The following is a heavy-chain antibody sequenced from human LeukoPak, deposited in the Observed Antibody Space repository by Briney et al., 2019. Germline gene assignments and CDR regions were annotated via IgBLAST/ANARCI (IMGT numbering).Heavy chain of an antibody. D-gene: IGHD2-2*01. CDR3: ARQMITDDIVVVPAAGRGAFDI. J-gene: IGHJ3*02. Sequence: SETLSLTCTVSDGSLSSTIYYWGWIRQPPGKGLEWIGTIYHSGSTYYNPSLKSRGTISVDTSKNQFSLKLSSVTAADTAVYYCARQMITDDIVVVPAAGRGAFDIWGQGTMVTVSS. CDR1: DGSLSSTIYY. CDR2: IYHSGST. V-gene: IGHV4-39*01.